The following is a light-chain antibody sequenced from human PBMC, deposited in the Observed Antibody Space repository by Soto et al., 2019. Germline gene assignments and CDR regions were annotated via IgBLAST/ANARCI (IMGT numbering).Light chain of an antibody. V-gene: IGLV2-14*01. J-gene: IGLJ1*01. CDR1: TKDVGGYNY. CDR2: EVS. Sequence: QSVLTQAASVSGSTGRSITISCTGATKDVGGYNYVSWYQPHPSRAPRLLIIEVSSLPSGVSNRFSGSKSGNTASLTISALQAEDEADYCCNSYTSSNSRPYVFGTGTKVTVL. CDR3: NSYTSSNSRPYV.